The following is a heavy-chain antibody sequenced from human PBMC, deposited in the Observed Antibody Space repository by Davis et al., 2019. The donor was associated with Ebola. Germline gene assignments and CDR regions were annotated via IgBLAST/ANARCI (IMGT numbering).Heavy chain of an antibody. D-gene: IGHD3-3*01. Sequence: GESLMISCETSGFIFRNYVMSWVRQAPGKGLEWVSYISSSSSTIYYADSVKGRFAISRDNAKKSFYLQMSSLRAEDTAVYYCARSGLSFGVVKYHYGMDVWGKGTTVTVSS. CDR3: ARSGLSFGVVKYHYGMDV. V-gene: IGHV3-48*04. J-gene: IGHJ6*04. CDR1: GFIFRNYV. CDR2: ISSSSSTI.